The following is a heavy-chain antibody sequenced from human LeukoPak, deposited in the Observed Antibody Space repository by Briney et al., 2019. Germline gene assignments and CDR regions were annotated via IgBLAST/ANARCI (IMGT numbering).Heavy chain of an antibody. CDR1: GFTFSSYA. Sequence: GGSLRLSCAASGFTFSSYAMSWVRQAPGKGLEWVSAISGSGGNTYYADSVKGRFTISRDNAKNSLYLQMNSLRAEDTALYYCARGGPTGALDYWGQGTLVTVSS. J-gene: IGHJ4*02. V-gene: IGHV3-23*01. D-gene: IGHD7-27*01. CDR2: ISGSGGNT. CDR3: ARGGPTGALDY.